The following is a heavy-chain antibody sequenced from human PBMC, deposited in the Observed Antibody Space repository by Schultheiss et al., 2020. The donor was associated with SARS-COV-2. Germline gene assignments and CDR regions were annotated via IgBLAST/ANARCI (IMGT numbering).Heavy chain of an antibody. CDR1: GFSFRSYW. CDR3: TRLVSGSSSDH. J-gene: IGHJ5*02. Sequence: GGSLRLSCAASGFSFRSYWMHWVRQAPGKGLVWVSRINGDGTTTNYAGSVKGRFTISRDNARNTVSLQMNSLRAEDTGVYYCTRLVSGSSSDHWGQGTLVTVSS. D-gene: IGHD6-13*01. CDR2: INGDGTTT. V-gene: IGHV3-74*01.